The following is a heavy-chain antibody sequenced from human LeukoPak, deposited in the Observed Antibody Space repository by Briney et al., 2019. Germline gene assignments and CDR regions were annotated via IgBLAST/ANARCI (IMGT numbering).Heavy chain of an antibody. CDR1: GGSISSGGYY. V-gene: IGHV4-31*03. Sequence: SETLSLTCTVSGGSISSGGYYWSWIRQHPGKGLEWMGYIYYSGSTYYNPSLKSRVTISVDTSKNQFSLKLSSVTAADTAVYYYARDEEGAGSFDYWGQGTLVTVSS. CDR2: IYYSGST. D-gene: IGHD6-19*01. J-gene: IGHJ4*02. CDR3: ARDEEGAGSFDY.